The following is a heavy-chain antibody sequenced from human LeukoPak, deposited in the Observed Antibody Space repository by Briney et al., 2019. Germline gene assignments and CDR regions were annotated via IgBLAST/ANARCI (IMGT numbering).Heavy chain of an antibody. V-gene: IGHV1-69*13. Sequence: SVKVSCKASGGTFSSYAISWVRQAPGQGLEWMGGIIPIFGTANYAQKFQGRVTITADESTSTAYMELSSLRSEDTAVYYCATSRTGMATTGFDYWGQGTLVTVSS. D-gene: IGHD5-24*01. J-gene: IGHJ4*02. CDR1: GGTFSSYA. CDR3: ATSRTGMATTGFDY. CDR2: IIPIFGTA.